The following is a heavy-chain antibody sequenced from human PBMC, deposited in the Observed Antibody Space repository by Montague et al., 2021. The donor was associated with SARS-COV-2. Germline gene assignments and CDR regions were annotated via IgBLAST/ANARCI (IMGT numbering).Heavy chain of an antibody. CDR3: VRHPHYDGLNGPPDF. D-gene: IGHD3-9*01. CDR1: GVTVNNYY. Sequence: SETLSLTCSVSGVTVNNYYWAWIRQTPEKGLEWIGYIYYTGSTNYNPSLRNRTTISIDTSANQFSLKLRSVTPADTAVYYCVRHPHYDGLNGPPDFWDQGTLVTVSS. CDR2: IYYTGST. V-gene: IGHV4-59*02. J-gene: IGHJ4*02.